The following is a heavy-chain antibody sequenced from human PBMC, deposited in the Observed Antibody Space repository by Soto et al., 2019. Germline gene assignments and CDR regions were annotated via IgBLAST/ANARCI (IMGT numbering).Heavy chain of an antibody. CDR2: MNPNSGNT. V-gene: IGHV1-8*01. D-gene: IGHD6-19*01. CDR3: ARGAKQWLVRPWDY. J-gene: IGHJ4*02. Sequence: ASVKVSCKASGYTFTSYDINWVRQATGQGLEWMGWMNPNSGNTGYAQKFQGRVTMTRNTSISTAYMELSSLRSEDTAVYYCARGAKQWLVRPWDYWGQGTLVTVSS. CDR1: GYTFTSYD.